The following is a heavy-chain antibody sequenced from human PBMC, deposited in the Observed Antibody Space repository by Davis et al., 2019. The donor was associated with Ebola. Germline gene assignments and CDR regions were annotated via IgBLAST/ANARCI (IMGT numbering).Heavy chain of an antibody. CDR2: INGEGNSI. J-gene: IGHJ2*01. V-gene: IGHV3-74*01. Sequence: PPGSLSLSCVVSESTFRNYWMHWVRHAPGKWLVWVSRINGEGNSIDYADSVKGRFTISRDNAKNSLYLQMNSLRAEDTAVYYCARGSRYWYFDLWGRGTLVTVSS. CDR1: ESTFRNYW. CDR3: ARGSRYWYFDL.